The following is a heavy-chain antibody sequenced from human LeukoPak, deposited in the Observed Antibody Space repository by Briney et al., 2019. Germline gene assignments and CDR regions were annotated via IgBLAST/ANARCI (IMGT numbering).Heavy chain of an antibody. D-gene: IGHD2-21*02. J-gene: IGHJ6*02. V-gene: IGHV1-2*02. CDR2: INPNSGGT. CDR1: GYTFTGYY. CDR3: ASVRQSMVVTGYYYYGMDV. Sequence: ASVKVSCKASGYTFTGYYMHWVRQAPGQGLEWMGWINPNSGGTNYAQKFQGRVTMTRDTSISTAYMELSRLRSDDTAVYYCASVRQSMVVTGYYYYGMDVWGQGTTVTVSS.